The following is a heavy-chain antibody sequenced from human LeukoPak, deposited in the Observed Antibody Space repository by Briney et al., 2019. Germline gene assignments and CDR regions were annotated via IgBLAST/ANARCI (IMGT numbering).Heavy chain of an antibody. J-gene: IGHJ4*02. CDR2: IYYSGST. Sequence: KPSETLSLTCTVSGGSISSYYWSWIRQPPGKGLEWIGYIYYSGSTNYNPSLKSRVTISVDTSKNQFSLKLSSVTAADTAVYYCARAPLEVDYWGQGTLVTVSS. D-gene: IGHD1-1*01. V-gene: IGHV4-59*08. CDR1: GGSISSYY. CDR3: ARAPLEVDY.